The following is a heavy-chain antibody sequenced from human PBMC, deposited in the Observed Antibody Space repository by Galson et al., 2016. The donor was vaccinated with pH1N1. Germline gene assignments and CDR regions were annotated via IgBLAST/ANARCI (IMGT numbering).Heavy chain of an antibody. CDR2: IYYSGST. CDR1: GVSIRSNY. D-gene: IGHD1-26*01. CDR3: AREGVGATKTAFDI. Sequence: SETLSLTCTVSGVSIRSNYWSWIRQSPGKGLEWIGYIYYSGSTDYNSSLKSRVTISIDTSKNQFSLKLSTVNAADTAVYYCAREGVGATKTAFDIWGQGTMVTVSS. J-gene: IGHJ3*02. V-gene: IGHV4-59*01.